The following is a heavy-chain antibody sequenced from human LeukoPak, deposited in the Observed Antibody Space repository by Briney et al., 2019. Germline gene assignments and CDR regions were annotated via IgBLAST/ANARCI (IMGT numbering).Heavy chain of an antibody. V-gene: IGHV1-2*04. CDR1: GYTFTGYY. CDR2: INPNSGGT. CDR3: ARARSQSFGTVTDYGMDV. Sequence: ASVKVSCKASGYTFTGYYMHWVRQAPGQGLEWMGWINPNSGGTNYAQKFQGWVTMTRDTSISTAYMELSRLRSDDTAVYYCARARSQSFGTVTDYGMDVWGQGTTVTVSS. D-gene: IGHD4-17*01. J-gene: IGHJ6*02.